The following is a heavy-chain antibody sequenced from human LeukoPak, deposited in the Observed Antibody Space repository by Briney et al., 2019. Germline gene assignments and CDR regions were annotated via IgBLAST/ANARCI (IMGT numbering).Heavy chain of an antibody. J-gene: IGHJ6*02. CDR2: IWYDGSNK. D-gene: IGHD6-6*01. CDR1: GFTFSSYG. V-gene: IGHV3-33*01. Sequence: PGGSLRLSCAASGFTFSSYGMHWVRQAPGKGLEWVAVIWYDGSNKYYADSVKGRFTISRDNSKNTLYLQMNSLRAEDTAVYYCARDSKRPYYYYGMDVWGQGTTVTVSS. CDR3: ARDSKRPYYYYGMDV.